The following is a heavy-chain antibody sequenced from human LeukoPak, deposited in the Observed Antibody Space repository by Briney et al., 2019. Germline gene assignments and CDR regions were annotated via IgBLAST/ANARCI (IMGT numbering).Heavy chain of an antibody. J-gene: IGHJ4*02. D-gene: IGHD3-16*01. CDR3: ARDLGLGVDH. CDR1: GGSISSYY. Sequence: KASQTLSLTCTVSGGSISSYYWSWIRQPPGKGLEWIGYIYYSVSTNYNPSLKSRVTISVDTSKNQFSLKLSSVTAADTAVYYCARDLGLGVDHWGQGTLVTVSS. V-gene: IGHV4-59*01. CDR2: IYYSVST.